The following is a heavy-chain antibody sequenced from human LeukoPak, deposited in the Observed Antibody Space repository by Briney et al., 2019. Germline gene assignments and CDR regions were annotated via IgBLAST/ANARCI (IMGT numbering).Heavy chain of an antibody. Sequence: GGSLRLSCAASGFTFSSYWMHWVRQAPGKGLVWVSRINDAGSSTNYADSVKGRFTISRDNAKNTLYLQMNSLRAEDTAVYYCAKVWSIESGSYFPYKFDPWGQGTLVTVSS. J-gene: IGHJ5*02. V-gene: IGHV3-74*01. CDR2: INDAGSST. CDR1: GFTFSSYW. D-gene: IGHD3-10*01. CDR3: AKVWSIESGSYFPYKFDP.